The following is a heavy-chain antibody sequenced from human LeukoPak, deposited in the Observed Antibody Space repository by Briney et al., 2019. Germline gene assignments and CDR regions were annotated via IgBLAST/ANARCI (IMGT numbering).Heavy chain of an antibody. V-gene: IGHV6-1*01. CDR2: TYYRSKWYN. D-gene: IGHD6-19*01. Sequence: SQTLSLTCAISGDSVSSNSAAWNWIRQSPSRGLEWLGRTYYRSKWYNDYAVSVKSRITINPDTSKNQFSLQLNSVTPEDTAVYYCARDNFVAGTSNYYYMDVWGKGTTVTVSS. CDR1: GDSVSSNSAA. CDR3: ARDNFVAGTSNYYYMDV. J-gene: IGHJ6*03.